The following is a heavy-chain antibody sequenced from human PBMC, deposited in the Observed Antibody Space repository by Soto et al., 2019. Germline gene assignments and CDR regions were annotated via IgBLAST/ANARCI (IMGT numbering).Heavy chain of an antibody. Sequence: SETLPLTCTVSGDSISSSRYYWGWIRQPPGKGLAWIGTIYYSGRTYYNPSLKSRVTISADTSKNQFSLQLSSVTVSDTAFYYCAKGNTTGWTSYFDYWGHGTLVTVSS. J-gene: IGHJ4*01. D-gene: IGHD6-19*01. CDR3: AKGNTTGWTSYFDY. CDR2: IYYSGRT. CDR1: GDSISSSRYY. V-gene: IGHV4-39*01.